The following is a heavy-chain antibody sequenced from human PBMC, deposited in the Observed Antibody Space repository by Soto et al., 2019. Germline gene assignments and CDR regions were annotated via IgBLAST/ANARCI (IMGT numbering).Heavy chain of an antibody. D-gene: IGHD6-19*01. CDR2: IDSSGEK. J-gene: IGHJ5*02. CDR1: GLSITDSEMG. Sequence: QVTLKESGPVLVKPTETLTLRCTVSGLSITDSEMGVSWIRQPPGQPLGWLAPIDSSGEKTYRTFLKSRLAISKDTSKSQIFLTMTNMDPADTATYYCARRHLAVAVSPWFDPWGQGIPVTVSS. CDR3: ARRHLAVAVSPWFDP. V-gene: IGHV2-26*01.